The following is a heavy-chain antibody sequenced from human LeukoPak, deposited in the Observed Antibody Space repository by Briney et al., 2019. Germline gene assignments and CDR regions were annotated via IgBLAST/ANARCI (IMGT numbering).Heavy chain of an antibody. J-gene: IGHJ4*02. V-gene: IGHV3-7*01. CDR1: GFIFRNHW. CDR2: IKQDGNEK. Sequence: GGSLRLSCAASGFIFRNHWVSWVRQVPGRALEWVAHIKQDGNEKHYVDSVEGRFTLSRDDSKNSLYLQMKSLRVDDSAVYYCARGPNYGDRVDYFDYWGQGTLVTVSS. CDR3: ARGPNYGDRVDYFDY. D-gene: IGHD4-17*01.